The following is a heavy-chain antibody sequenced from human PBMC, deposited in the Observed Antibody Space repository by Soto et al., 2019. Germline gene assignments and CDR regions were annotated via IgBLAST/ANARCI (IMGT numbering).Heavy chain of an antibody. D-gene: IGHD6-6*01. CDR1: GDSVSSNSAA. V-gene: IGHV6-1*01. CDR3: ARDLLSSSAGSAAYYGMDV. Sequence: SQALSLTCAISGDSVSSNSAASNWIRQSPSRGLEWLGRTYYRSKWYNDYAVSVKSRITINPDTSKNQFSLQLNSVTPEDTAVYYCARDLLSSSAGSAAYYGMDVWRQGTTDPVSS. CDR2: TYYRSKWYN. J-gene: IGHJ6*02.